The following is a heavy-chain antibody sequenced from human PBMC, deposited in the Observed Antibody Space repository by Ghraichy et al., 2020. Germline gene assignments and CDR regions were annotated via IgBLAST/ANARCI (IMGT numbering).Heavy chain of an antibody. J-gene: IGHJ6*02. D-gene: IGHD2-15*01. CDR3: ARERRKCSGGSCSDYSNGFDF. Sequence: SETLSLTCTVSGGSISSYYWSWIRQPPGTGLEWIGYVYYCGSTNYNPTLKSRVTISVDTSKNQFSLKLSSVTAADAAVYYCARERRKCSGGSCSDYSNGFDFWGQGTTVTVSS. CDR2: VYYCGST. V-gene: IGHV4-59*01. CDR1: GGSISSYY.